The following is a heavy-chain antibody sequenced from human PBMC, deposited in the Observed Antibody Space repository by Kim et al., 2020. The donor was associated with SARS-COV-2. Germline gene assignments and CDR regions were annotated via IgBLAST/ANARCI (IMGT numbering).Heavy chain of an antibody. D-gene: IGHD4-17*01. CDR1: GFTVSSNY. CDR2: IYSGGST. J-gene: IGHJ3*02. Sequence: GGSLRLSCAASGFTVSSNYMSWVRQAPGKGLEWVSVIYSGGSTYYADSVKGRFTISRDNSKNTLYLQMNSLRAEDTAVYYCAREGVDDYCDGIAFDIWGQGTMVTVSS. CDR3: AREGVDDYCDGIAFDI. V-gene: IGHV3-53*01.